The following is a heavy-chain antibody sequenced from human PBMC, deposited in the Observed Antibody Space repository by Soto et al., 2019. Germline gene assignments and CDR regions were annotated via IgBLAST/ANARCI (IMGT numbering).Heavy chain of an antibody. D-gene: IGHD4-17*01. CDR3: ARDYGDYVLDY. J-gene: IGHJ4*02. Sequence: GESLKLSCKGVGYTFSTYWIGWVRQMPGKGLERMGIIYPGDSDTRYSPSFQGQVTMSADKSISTAYLQWSSLKASDTAMYYCARDYGDYVLDYWGQGTLGTVSS. CDR2: IYPGDSDT. V-gene: IGHV5-51*01. CDR1: GYTFSTYW.